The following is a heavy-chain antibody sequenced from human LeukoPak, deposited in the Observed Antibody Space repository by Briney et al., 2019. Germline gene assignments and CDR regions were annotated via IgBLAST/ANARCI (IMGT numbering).Heavy chain of an antibody. CDR1: GFTYTTYG. CDR3: AKRGHYSLNWYHYFDY. V-gene: IGHV3-30*18. CDR2: IAPNGGGQ. Sequence: GGSLRLSCAASGFTYTTYGLHWVRQAPRKELHWVAAIAPNGGGQYFADSLKGRFTISRDNSKNTLFLQMNSLRPDDTAVYYCAKRGHYSLNWYHYFDYWGQGTLVSVSS. D-gene: IGHD6-13*01. J-gene: IGHJ4*02.